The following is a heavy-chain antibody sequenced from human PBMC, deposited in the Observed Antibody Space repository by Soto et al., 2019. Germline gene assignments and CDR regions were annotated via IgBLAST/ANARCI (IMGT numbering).Heavy chain of an antibody. V-gene: IGHV1-18*04. J-gene: IGHJ4*02. Sequence: QVQLVQSGAEVKKPGASVKVSCKASGYTFSSNGVSWVRQAPGQGLEWMGWISTFNGNAHFAQKFQGRVTMTTDTSTNTAYMELRSLSSDDTAVYYCARLHGYSSGWYDYWGQGTLVTVSS. D-gene: IGHD6-19*01. CDR1: GYTFSSNG. CDR3: ARLHGYSSGWYDY. CDR2: ISTFNGNA.